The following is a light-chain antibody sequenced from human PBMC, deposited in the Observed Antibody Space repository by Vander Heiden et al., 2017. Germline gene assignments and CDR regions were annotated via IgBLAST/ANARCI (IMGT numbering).Light chain of an antibody. CDR1: QSVNNN. CDR3: QQYHDWPLT. Sequence: IVVTQSPATLSVSPGERVTLSGRASQSVNNNVAWHQQKPGQAPRLLIYGASTRATGIPARFSGSGSGTEFTLTISGLQSEDFALYFCQQYHDWPLTFGGGTKGEIK. V-gene: IGKV3-15*01. J-gene: IGKJ4*01. CDR2: GAS.